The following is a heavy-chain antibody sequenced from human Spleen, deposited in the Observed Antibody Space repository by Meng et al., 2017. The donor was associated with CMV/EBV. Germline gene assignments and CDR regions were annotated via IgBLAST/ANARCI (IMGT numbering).Heavy chain of an antibody. CDR1: GGSFSGYY. CDR2: INHSGST. D-gene: IGHD3-10*01. Sequence: SLTCAVYGGSFSGYYWSWIRQPPGKGLEWIGEINHSGSTNYNPSLKSRVTISVDTSKNQFSLKLSSVTAADTAVYYCASQTGENWFDPRGQGTPVTVSS. J-gene: IGHJ5*02. V-gene: IGHV4-34*01. CDR3: ASQTGENWFDP.